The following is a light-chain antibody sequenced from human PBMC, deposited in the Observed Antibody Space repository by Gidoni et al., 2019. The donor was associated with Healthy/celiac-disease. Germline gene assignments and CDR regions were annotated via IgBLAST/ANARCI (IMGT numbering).Light chain of an antibody. V-gene: IGLV2-14*01. Sequence: QSALTQPASVSGSPGPSITISCTGTSSDVGGYNYVSWYPQHPGKAPKLMIYEVSNRPSGVSNRFSGSKSGNTASLTISGLQAEDEADYYCSSYTSSSTLVFGGGTKLXV. CDR2: EVS. J-gene: IGLJ2*01. CDR3: SSYTSSSTLV. CDR1: SSDVGGYNY.